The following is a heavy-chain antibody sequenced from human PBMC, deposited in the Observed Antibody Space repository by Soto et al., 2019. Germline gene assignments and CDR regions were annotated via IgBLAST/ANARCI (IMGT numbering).Heavy chain of an antibody. D-gene: IGHD6-19*01. Sequence: IIPLFGTADYAQKFQGRVTITADESTSTAYMELSSLRSEDTAVYYCARPKGSYSSGYYYFDYWGQGTLVTVSS. CDR2: IIPLFGTA. V-gene: IGHV1-69*01. J-gene: IGHJ4*02. CDR3: ARPKGSYSSGYYYFDY.